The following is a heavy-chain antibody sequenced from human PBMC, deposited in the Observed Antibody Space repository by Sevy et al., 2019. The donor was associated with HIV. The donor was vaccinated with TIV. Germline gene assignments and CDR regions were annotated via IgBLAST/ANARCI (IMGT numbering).Heavy chain of an antibody. CDR2: INWNGGST. Sequence: GGSLRLSCAASGFTFDDYGMSWVRQAPGNGLEWVSGINWNGGSTGYAESVKGRFTISRDNAKNSLYLQMNSLRAEDTALYYCARRVRNYYDSSGADDVFDVWGQWTLVTVSS. D-gene: IGHD3-22*01. V-gene: IGHV3-20*04. J-gene: IGHJ3*01. CDR1: GFTFDDYG. CDR3: ARRVRNYYDSSGADDVFDV.